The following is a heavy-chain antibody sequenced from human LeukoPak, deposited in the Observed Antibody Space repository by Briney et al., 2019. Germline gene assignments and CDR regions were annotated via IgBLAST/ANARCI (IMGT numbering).Heavy chain of an antibody. CDR1: GFTFSSYW. D-gene: IGHD2-2*02. CDR3: AREYCTSTTCYNYYFDY. V-gene: IGHV3-7*01. J-gene: IGHJ4*02. Sequence: GGSLRLSCAASGFTFSSYWMSWVRQAPGKGLEWVANIKKDGSEKYYVGSVKGRFTISRDNAKKSLYLQMNNLRAEDTAVYYCAREYCTSTTCYNYYFDYWGQGTLVTVSS. CDR2: IKKDGSEK.